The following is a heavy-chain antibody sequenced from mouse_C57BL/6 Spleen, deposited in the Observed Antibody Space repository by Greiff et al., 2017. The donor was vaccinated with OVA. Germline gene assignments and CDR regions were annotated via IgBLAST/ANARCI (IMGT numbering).Heavy chain of an antibody. J-gene: IGHJ2*01. CDR2: IYPGDGDT. Sequence: VQLQQSGAELVKPGASVKISCKASGYAFSSYWMNWVKQRPGKGLEWIGQIYPGDGDTNYNGKFKGKATLTADKSYSTAYMQLRSLTSEDSAVYFCARGGAYYFDYWGQGTTLTVSS. V-gene: IGHV1-80*01. CDR1: GYAFSSYW. CDR3: ARGGAYYFDY.